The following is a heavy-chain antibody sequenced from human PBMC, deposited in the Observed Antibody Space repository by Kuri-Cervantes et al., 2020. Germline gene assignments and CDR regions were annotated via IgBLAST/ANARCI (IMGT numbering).Heavy chain of an antibody. D-gene: IGHD3-22*01. CDR3: AREYYYDSSGYWGFDY. CDR1: GFTFSSYA. V-gene: IGHV3-23*01. CDR2: ISGSGGST. J-gene: IGHJ4*02. Sequence: GGSLRLSCAASGFTFSSYAMSWVRQAPGKGLEWVSAISGSGGSTYYADSVKGQFTISRDNSKNTLYLQMNSLRAEDTAVYYCAREYYYDSSGYWGFDYWGQGTLVTVSS.